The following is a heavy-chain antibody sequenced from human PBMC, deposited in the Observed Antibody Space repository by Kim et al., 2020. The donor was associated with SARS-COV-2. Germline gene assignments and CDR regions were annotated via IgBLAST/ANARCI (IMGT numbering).Heavy chain of an antibody. CDR1: GFTFSSYG. Sequence: GGSLRLSCAASGFTFSSYGMHWVRQAPGKGLEWVAVIWYDGSNKYYADSVKGRFTISRDNSKNTLYLQMNSLRAEDTAVYYCARESGSGWPIYYYYYGMDVWGQGTTVTVSS. D-gene: IGHD6-19*01. V-gene: IGHV3-33*01. J-gene: IGHJ6*02. CDR3: ARESGSGWPIYYYYYGMDV. CDR2: IWYDGSNK.